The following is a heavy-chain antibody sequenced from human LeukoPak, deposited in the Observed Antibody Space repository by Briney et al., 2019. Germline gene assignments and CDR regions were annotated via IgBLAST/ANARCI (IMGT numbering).Heavy chain of an antibody. CDR3: ARHRY. CDR1: GFTFSSYG. V-gene: IGHV4-34*01. Sequence: GSLRLSCAASGFTFSSYGMSWVRQPPGKGLEWIGEINHSGSTNYNPSLKSRVTISVDTSKNKFSLKLSSVTAADTAVYYCARHRYWGQGTLVTVSS. CDR2: INHSGST. J-gene: IGHJ4*02.